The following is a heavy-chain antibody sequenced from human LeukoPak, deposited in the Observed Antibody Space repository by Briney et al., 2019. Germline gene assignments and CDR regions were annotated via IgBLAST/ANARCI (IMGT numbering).Heavy chain of an antibody. V-gene: IGHV3-30*18. CDR3: AKGSHYYGSGSYPS. CDR2: ISYDGSNK. Sequence: GGSLRLSCAASGFTFSSYGMHWVRQAPGKGLEWVAVISYDGSNKYYADSVKGRFTISRDNSKNTLYLQMNSLRAGDTAVYYCAKGSHYYGSGSYPSWGQGTLVTVSS. J-gene: IGHJ4*02. CDR1: GFTFSSYG. D-gene: IGHD3-10*01.